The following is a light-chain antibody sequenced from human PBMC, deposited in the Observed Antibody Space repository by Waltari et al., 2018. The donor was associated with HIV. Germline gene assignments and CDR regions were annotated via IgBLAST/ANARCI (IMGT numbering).Light chain of an antibody. V-gene: IGKV3-20*01. CDR1: QTLIREY. Sequence: EAVLTQSPGTLPLSPGARATLACRSSQTLIREYLACYQQKPGQTPSLLVYSASSRAAGVPDRFDGGGFGTDFTVTIARLEAEDAAVYYCQHVFGTFGQGTKVAI. J-gene: IGKJ1*01. CDR3: QHVFGT. CDR2: SAS.